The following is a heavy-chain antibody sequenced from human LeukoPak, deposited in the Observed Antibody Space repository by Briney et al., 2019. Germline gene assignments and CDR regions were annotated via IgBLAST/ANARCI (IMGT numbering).Heavy chain of an antibody. V-gene: IGHV1-58*02. J-gene: IGHJ4*02. CDR3: AASRPGGGSVRIPHY. Sequence: ASVKVSCKASGFTFTSSAMQWVRQARGQRLEGIGWIVVCSGNTNYAQKFQERATITSHMSTSTAYMELSSLRSEDTAVYYCAASRPGGGSVRIPHYWGQGTLVTVSS. CDR1: GFTFTSSA. D-gene: IGHD1-14*01. CDR2: IVVCSGNT.